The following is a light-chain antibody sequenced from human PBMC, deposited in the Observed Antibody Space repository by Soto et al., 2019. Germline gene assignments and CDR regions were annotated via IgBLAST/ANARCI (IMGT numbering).Light chain of an antibody. CDR1: QTITTKD. J-gene: IGKJ2*01. CDR3: QQYDTAPHT. Sequence: EIVLTQSPGTLSLSPGERATLSCRASQTITTKDVDWYQQKPGQAPRLLMYGTSSRATGIPDRFSGSGSGTDFTLTISRLQPEDSAMYYCQQYDTAPHTFGQGTKLEIK. CDR2: GTS. V-gene: IGKV3-20*01.